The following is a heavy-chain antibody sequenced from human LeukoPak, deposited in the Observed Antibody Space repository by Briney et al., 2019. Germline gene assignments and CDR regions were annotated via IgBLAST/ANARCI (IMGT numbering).Heavy chain of an antibody. CDR1: GFTFSNYA. D-gene: IGHD6-13*01. Sequence: PGGSLRLSCAASGFTFSNYAMSWVRQAPTKGLEWVSTISGTGDGTYYADSVKGRFTISRDYSKNTLYLQMNSLRAEDTAVYYCARRIAAAGNNWFDPWGQGTLVTVSS. V-gene: IGHV3-23*01. CDR2: ISGTGDGT. J-gene: IGHJ5*02. CDR3: ARRIAAAGNNWFDP.